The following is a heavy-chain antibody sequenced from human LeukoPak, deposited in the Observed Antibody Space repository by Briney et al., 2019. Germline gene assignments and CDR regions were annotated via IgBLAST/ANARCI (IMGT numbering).Heavy chain of an antibody. Sequence: GGSLRLSCAASGFTFSSYAMSWVRQAPGKGLEWVSAISGSGGSTYYADSVKGRFTISRDNSKNTLYLQMNSLRAEDTAVYYCAKDPRFSGVVVIANWFDPWGQGTLVTVSS. D-gene: IGHD2-21*01. CDR1: GFTFSSYA. CDR3: AKDPRFSGVVVIANWFDP. V-gene: IGHV3-23*01. J-gene: IGHJ5*02. CDR2: ISGSGGST.